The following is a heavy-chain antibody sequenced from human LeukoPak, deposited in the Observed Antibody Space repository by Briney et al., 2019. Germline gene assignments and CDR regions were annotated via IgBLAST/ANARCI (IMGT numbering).Heavy chain of an antibody. CDR1: GFTFGSYE. CDR3: ARDQFIGSPGFDY. Sequence: PGGSLRLSCAASGFTFGSYELNWVRQAPGKGLEWVSYINGDGRIIFYADSVKGRFTISRDNAKNSLFLQMNSLGVEDTAVYYCARDQFIGSPGFDYWGQGTLVTVSS. D-gene: IGHD1-26*01. V-gene: IGHV3-48*03. CDR2: INGDGRII. J-gene: IGHJ4*02.